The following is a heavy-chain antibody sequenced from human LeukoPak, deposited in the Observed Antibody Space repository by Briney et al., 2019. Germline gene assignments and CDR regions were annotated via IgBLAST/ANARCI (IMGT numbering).Heavy chain of an antibody. D-gene: IGHD5-12*01. CDR2: IKQDGSEK. V-gene: IGHV3-7*01. CDR1: GFTFSSYW. CDR3: ARAGGYASSWAY. Sequence: PGGSLRLSCAASGFTFSSYWMSWVRQAPGKGLEWVANIKQDGSEKNYVDSVKGRFTISSDNAKNSLELQMNSLRDEDTAVYYCARAGGYASSWAYWGQGTLVTVSS. J-gene: IGHJ4*02.